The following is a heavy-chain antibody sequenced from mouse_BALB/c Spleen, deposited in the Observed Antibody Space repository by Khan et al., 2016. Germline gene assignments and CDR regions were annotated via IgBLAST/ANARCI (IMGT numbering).Heavy chain of an antibody. D-gene: IGHD1-1*01. CDR1: GYTFTSYT. V-gene: IGHV1-4*01. Sequence: QVQLQQSGAELARPGASVKMSCKASGYTFTSYTMHWVKQRPGQGLEWIGYINPSSGYTNYNQKFKDKATLTADKSSSTAYMQLSSLTSEDSAVYYCARGDYYYGSSYYAMDYWGQGTSVTVSS. CDR2: INPSSGYT. J-gene: IGHJ4*01. CDR3: ARGDYYYGSSYYAMDY.